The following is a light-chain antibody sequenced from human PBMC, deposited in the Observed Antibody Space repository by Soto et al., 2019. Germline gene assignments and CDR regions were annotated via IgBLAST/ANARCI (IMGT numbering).Light chain of an antibody. CDR3: QQYGSSGT. Sequence: EIVFTQSPGTPSLSPGERATPSLRASQSVSNNYLAWYQQKPGQAPRLLIYGASNRATGIPDRFSGSGSGTDFTLTISRLEPEDFAVYYCQQYGSSGTFGQGTKVDI. J-gene: IGKJ1*01. CDR1: QSVSNNY. CDR2: GAS. V-gene: IGKV3-20*01.